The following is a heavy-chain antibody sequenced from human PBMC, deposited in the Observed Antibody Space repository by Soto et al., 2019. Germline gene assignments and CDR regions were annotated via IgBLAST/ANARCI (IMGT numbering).Heavy chain of an antibody. V-gene: IGHV3-15*07. D-gene: IGHD3-9*01. CDR3: TTYPRSYDILSLIYDY. Sequence: EVQLVESGGGLVKPGGSLRLSCAASGFTFSNAWMNWVRQAPGKGLEWVGRIKSKTDSGTTDYAAPVKGRFTISRDDSKNTLYLQMNSLKTEDTAVYYCTTYPRSYDILSLIYDYWGQGTLVTVSS. CDR2: IKSKTDSGTT. J-gene: IGHJ4*02. CDR1: GFTFSNAW.